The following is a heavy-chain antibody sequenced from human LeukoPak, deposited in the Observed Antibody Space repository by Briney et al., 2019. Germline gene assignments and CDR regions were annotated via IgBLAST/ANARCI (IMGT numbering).Heavy chain of an antibody. CDR2: IWCDGSNK. CDR3: ARDPGGVVYFDY. V-gene: IGHV3-33*01. Sequence: GRSLRLSCAVSGFTFSNYDMHWVRQAPGKGLEWVAVIWCDGSNKYYADSVKGRFTISRDNSKNTLYLQMNTLRAEDTAVYYCARDPGGVVYFDYWGQGTLVTVSS. J-gene: IGHJ4*02. CDR1: GFTFSNYD. D-gene: IGHD2-8*01.